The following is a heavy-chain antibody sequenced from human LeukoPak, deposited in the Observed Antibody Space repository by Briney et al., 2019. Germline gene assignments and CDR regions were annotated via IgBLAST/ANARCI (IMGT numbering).Heavy chain of an antibody. CDR1: GFTFSSYA. CDR2: IYHSGST. Sequence: LRLSCAASGFTFSSYAMSWIRQPPGKGLEWIGYIYHSGSTYYNPSLKSRVTISVDRSKNQFSLKLSSVTAADTAVYYCAAIVVVPAASASWFDPWGQGTLVTVSS. CDR3: AAIVVVPAASASWFDP. V-gene: IGHV4-30-2*01. D-gene: IGHD2-2*01. J-gene: IGHJ5*02.